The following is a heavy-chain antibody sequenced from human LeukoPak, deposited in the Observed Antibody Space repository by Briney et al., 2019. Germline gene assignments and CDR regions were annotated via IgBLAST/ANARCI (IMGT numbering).Heavy chain of an antibody. J-gene: IGHJ3*02. CDR2: IYTSGST. V-gene: IGHV4-4*07. CDR3: VRSLSTGAFDI. D-gene: IGHD2/OR15-2a*01. CDR1: GGSISSYY. Sequence: SETLSLTCTVSGGSISSYYWSWIRQPAGKGLEWIGRIYTSGSTNYNPSLKSRVTMSVDTSNNQFSLKLSSVTAADTAVYYCVRSLSTGAFDIWGQGTMVTVSS.